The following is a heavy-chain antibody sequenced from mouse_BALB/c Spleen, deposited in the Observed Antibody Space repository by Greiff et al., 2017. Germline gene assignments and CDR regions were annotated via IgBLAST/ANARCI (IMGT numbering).Heavy chain of an antibody. CDR2: INPYNGGT. V-gene: IGHV1-19*01. CDR1: GYSFTGYP. D-gene: IGHD1-1*01. Sequence: VQLQQSGPELVKPGASMKISCNASGYSFTGYPINWVTPSHGKNLEWIGLINPYNGGTSYNQKFKGKATVIVDKSSSTAYMELLSLTSEDSAVYDGARWDDGSSYVFDYWGQGNKLTVSA. J-gene: IGHJ2*01. CDR3: ARWDDGSSYVFDY.